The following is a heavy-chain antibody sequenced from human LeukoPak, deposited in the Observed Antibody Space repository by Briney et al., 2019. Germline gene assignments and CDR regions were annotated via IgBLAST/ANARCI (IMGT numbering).Heavy chain of an antibody. CDR1: GFTFSSYR. CDR2: IKQDGSEK. CDR3: VRDTRLNYDSGSYCLDY. J-gene: IGHJ4*02. D-gene: IGHD3-10*01. Sequence: GGSLRLSCAASGFTFSSYRMSWVRQAPGKGLEWVANIKQDGSEKYYVDSLKGRFTISRDNAKNSLYLQMNSLRAEDTAVYYCVRDTRLNYDSGSYCLDYWGQGTLVTVSS. V-gene: IGHV3-7*05.